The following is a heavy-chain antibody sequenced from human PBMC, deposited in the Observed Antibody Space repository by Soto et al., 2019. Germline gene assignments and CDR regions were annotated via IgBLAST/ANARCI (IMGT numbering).Heavy chain of an antibody. V-gene: IGHV1-18*01. D-gene: IGHD2-8*01. J-gene: IGHJ2*01. CDR1: GYTFTNYG. CDR3: ARDSDRDGHTYWYFDL. Sequence: QVQLVQSAAEVKKPGASVKVSCKASGYTFTNYGISWVRQAPGQGLEWMGWIRAFNGNTNYAQEFQGRVTMTTDTSTTTAYMELRSLRSDDTAVYYCARDSDRDGHTYWYFDLWGRGTLVTVSS. CDR2: IRAFNGNT.